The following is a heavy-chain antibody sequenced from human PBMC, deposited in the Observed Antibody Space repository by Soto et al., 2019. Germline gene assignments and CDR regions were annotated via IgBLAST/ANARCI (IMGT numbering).Heavy chain of an antibody. V-gene: IGHV1-18*01. CDR3: ATRSPASDY. Sequence: QVQLVQSGPEVKKPGASVKVSCRTSGYTFTTFGITWVRQAPGQGLEWMGWISTDKGHTNYAQKCQGRVTMPTDTATSTCDMELRSLRSDDTAIYYCATRSPASDYWGQGTLVTVST. J-gene: IGHJ4*02. CDR2: ISTDKGHT. CDR1: GYTFTTFG.